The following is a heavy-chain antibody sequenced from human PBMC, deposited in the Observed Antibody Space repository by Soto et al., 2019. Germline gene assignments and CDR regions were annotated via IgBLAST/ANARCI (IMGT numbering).Heavy chain of an antibody. V-gene: IGHV4-31*03. CDR2: IYYSGST. J-gene: IGHJ4*02. CDR1: GGYISSGGYY. D-gene: IGHD3-16*01. Sequence: QVQLQESGPGLVKPSQTLSLTCTVSGGYISSGGYYWSWIRQHPGKGLEWIGYIYYSGSTYYNPSLKSRVTISVDTSKNQFSLKLSSVTAADTAVYYCARVHTGSGGKSVDYWGQGTLVTVSS. CDR3: ARVHTGSGGKSVDY.